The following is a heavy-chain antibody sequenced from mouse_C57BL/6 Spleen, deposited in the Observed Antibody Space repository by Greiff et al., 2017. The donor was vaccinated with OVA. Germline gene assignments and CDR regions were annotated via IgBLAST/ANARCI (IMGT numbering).Heavy chain of an antibody. CDR3: ARHVCGSSYCWYFDV. Sequence: EVQLVESGGDLVKPGGSLKLSCAASGFTFSSYGMSWVRQTPDKRLEWVATISSGGSYTYYPDSVKGRFTISRDNAKNTLYLQMSSLKSEDTAMYYCARHVCGSSYCWYFDVWGTGTTVTVSS. V-gene: IGHV5-6*01. D-gene: IGHD1-1*01. CDR2: ISSGGSYT. J-gene: IGHJ1*03. CDR1: GFTFSSYG.